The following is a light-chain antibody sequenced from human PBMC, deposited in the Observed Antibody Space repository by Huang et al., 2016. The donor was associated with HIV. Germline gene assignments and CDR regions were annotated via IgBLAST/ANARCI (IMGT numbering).Light chain of an antibody. Sequence: DIHMTQSPSSLSSSVGDRVTITCRASQDIRNYLAWYQQKPGTAPKLLISAASTLQSGVPSRFSGIGSGTDFTLTIGSLQPEDVATYYCQKYNSAPYTFGQGTKLDIK. CDR1: QDIRNY. J-gene: IGKJ2*01. V-gene: IGKV1-27*01. CDR3: QKYNSAPYT. CDR2: AAS.